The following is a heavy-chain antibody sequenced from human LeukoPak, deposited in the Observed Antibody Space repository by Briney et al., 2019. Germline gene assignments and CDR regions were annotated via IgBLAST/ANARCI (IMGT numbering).Heavy chain of an antibody. CDR1: GGSISSYY. V-gene: IGHV4-59*08. Sequence: SETLSLTCTVPGGSISSYYWSWIRQPPGKGLVWIGYIYYSGSTNYNPSLKSRVTISVDTSKNQFSLKLSSVTAADTAVYYCARPSRRGVVIPFDYWGQGTLVTVSS. D-gene: IGHD3-3*01. J-gene: IGHJ4*02. CDR3: ARPSRRGVVIPFDY. CDR2: IYYSGST.